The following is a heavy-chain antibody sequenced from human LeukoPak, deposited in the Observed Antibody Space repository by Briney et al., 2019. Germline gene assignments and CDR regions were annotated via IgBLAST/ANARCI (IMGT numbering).Heavy chain of an antibody. D-gene: IGHD3-3*01. CDR2: ISWNSGSI. CDR1: GFTVSSNY. J-gene: IGHJ6*02. CDR3: VKDGAIFGVPITRGGMDV. Sequence: GGSLRLSCAASGFTVSSNYMSWVRQTPGKGLEWVSGISWNSGSIGYADSVKGRFTISRDNGKNALYLEMNSLRAEDTALYYCVKDGAIFGVPITRGGMDVWGQGTTVTVSS. V-gene: IGHV3-9*01.